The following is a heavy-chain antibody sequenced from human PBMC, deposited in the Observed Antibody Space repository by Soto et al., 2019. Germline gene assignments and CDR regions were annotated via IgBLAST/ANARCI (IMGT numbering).Heavy chain of an antibody. Sequence: PGGSLRRSGAASGLTFISYSINWVRHSPWKGLEWVSYISSSSIAIYYADSVKGRFTISRDNAKNSRYLQMNSLRDEDTAVYYCARKLQIRQEGMHVLGESTTVSVSS. CDR1: GLTFISYS. J-gene: IGHJ6*04. CDR3: ARKLQIRQEGMHV. V-gene: IGHV3-48*02. D-gene: IGHD1-7*01. CDR2: ISSSSIAI.